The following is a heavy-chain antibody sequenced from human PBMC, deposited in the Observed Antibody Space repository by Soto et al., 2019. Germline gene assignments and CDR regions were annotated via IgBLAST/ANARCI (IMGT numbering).Heavy chain of an antibody. Sequence: GASVKLSCEVSGYTLTELSMHWVRQAPGKGLEWMGGFDPEDGETIYAQKFQGRVTMTEDTSTDTAYMELSSLRSEDTAVYYCATVNPDAFDIWGQGTMVTVSS. CDR2: FDPEDGET. J-gene: IGHJ3*02. CDR3: ATVNPDAFDI. CDR1: GYTLTELS. V-gene: IGHV1-24*01.